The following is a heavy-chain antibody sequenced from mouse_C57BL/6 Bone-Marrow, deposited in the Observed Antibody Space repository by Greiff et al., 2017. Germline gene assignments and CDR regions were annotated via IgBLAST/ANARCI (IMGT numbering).Heavy chain of an antibody. V-gene: IGHV1-19*01. CDR3: ARSLITTVVARDY. D-gene: IGHD1-1*01. CDR1: GYTFTDYY. CDR2: INPYNGGT. Sequence: VQLKESGPVLVKPGASVKMSCKASGYTFTDYYMNWVKQSHGKSLEWIGVINPYNGGTSYNQKFKGKATLTVDKSSSTAYMELNSLTSEDSAVYYCARSLITTVVARDYWGQGTTLTISS. J-gene: IGHJ2*01.